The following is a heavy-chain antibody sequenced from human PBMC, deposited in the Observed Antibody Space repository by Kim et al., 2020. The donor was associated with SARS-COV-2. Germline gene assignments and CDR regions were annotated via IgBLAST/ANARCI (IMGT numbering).Heavy chain of an antibody. V-gene: IGHV1-46*01. CDR2: ST. CDR3: ARAAVGALDY. J-gene: IGHJ4*02. Sequence: STSDAQTFQGRVTMTRDTSTSTVYMELSSLRSEDTAVYYCARAAVGALDYWGQGTLVTVSS. D-gene: IGHD1-26*01.